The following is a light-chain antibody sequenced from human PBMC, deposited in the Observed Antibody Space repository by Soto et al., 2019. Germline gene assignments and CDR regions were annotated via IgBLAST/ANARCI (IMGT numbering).Light chain of an antibody. Sequence: IQLTQSPSSLSASVGDRVTITCRASQGITSALAWYQQKPGKAPKLLISIASNFENGVPSRFSGSASGTDFTLSISSLQPRDFATYFCQQFNSYPLTFGQGTRLEI. CDR2: IAS. CDR3: QQFNSYPLT. J-gene: IGKJ5*01. CDR1: QGITSA. V-gene: IGKV1-13*02.